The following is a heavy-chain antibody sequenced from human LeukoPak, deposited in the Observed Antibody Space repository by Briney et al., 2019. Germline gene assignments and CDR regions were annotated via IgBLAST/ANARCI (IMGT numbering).Heavy chain of an antibody. D-gene: IGHD4-17*01. V-gene: IGHV3-23*01. CDR3: AKYVDDYGNFFPLDY. CDR1: GFTFSSYA. Sequence: PGGSLRLSCAASGFTFSSYAMSWVRQAPGKGLEWVSAISGSGGSTYYADSVKGRFTISRDNSKNTLYLQMNSLGAEDTAVYYCAKYVDDYGNFFPLDYWGQGTLVTVSS. CDR2: ISGSGGST. J-gene: IGHJ4*02.